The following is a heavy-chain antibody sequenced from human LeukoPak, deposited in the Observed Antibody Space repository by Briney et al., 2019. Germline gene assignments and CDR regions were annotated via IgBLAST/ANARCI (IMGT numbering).Heavy chain of an antibody. CDR3: ASSLLWFGYYYYGMDV. CDR1: GFTFSSYG. V-gene: IGHV3-33*01. D-gene: IGHD3-10*01. CDR2: IWYDGSNK. J-gene: IGHJ6*02. Sequence: TGGSLRLSCAASGFTFSSYGMHWVRQAPGKGLEWVAVIWYDGSNKYYADSVKGRFTISRDNSKNTLYLQMNSLRAEDTAVYYCASSLLWFGYYYYGMDVWGQGTTVTVSS.